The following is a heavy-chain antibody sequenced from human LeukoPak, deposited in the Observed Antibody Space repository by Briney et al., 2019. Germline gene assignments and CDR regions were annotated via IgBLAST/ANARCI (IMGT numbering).Heavy chain of an antibody. CDR1: GGSISSYY. V-gene: IGHV4-59*13. D-gene: IGHD6-6*01. Sequence: SETLSLTCTVSGGSISSYYWSWIRQPPGKGLEWIGYIFYSGNTNYNPSLKSRVTISVDTSKNQFSLKLSSVTAADTAVYYCARGQREYSSSSRYFDYWGQGTLVTVSS. J-gene: IGHJ4*02. CDR2: IFYSGNT. CDR3: ARGQREYSSSSRYFDY.